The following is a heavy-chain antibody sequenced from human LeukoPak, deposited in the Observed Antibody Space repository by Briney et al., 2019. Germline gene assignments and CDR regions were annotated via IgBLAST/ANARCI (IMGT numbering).Heavy chain of an antibody. J-gene: IGHJ4*02. Sequence: SSETLSLTCAVYGGSFSGYYWSWIRQPPGKGLEWIGEINHSGSTNYNPSLKSRVTISVDTSKNQFSLKLSSVTAADTAVYYCARGPEGYSGYDGPRNFDYWGQGTLVTVSS. CDR1: GGSFSGYY. D-gene: IGHD5-12*01. CDR3: ARGPEGYSGYDGPRNFDY. CDR2: INHSGST. V-gene: IGHV4-34*01.